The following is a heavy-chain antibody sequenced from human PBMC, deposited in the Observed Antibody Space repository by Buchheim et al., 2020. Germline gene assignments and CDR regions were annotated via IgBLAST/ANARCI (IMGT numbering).Heavy chain of an antibody. CDR3: ATDDYNLYFFDH. CDR2: IYHNGNT. Sequence: QVQLQQWGAGLLKPSETLSLTCAVSGDSISSDYWWTWVRQSPGKGLEWIGEIYHNGNTNYSPSLRSRVSISVDKSKNQFSLNLYSVTAADTAVYYCATDDYNLYFFDHWGQGTL. J-gene: IGHJ4*02. CDR1: GDSISSDYW. D-gene: IGHD4-11*01. V-gene: IGHV4-4*02.